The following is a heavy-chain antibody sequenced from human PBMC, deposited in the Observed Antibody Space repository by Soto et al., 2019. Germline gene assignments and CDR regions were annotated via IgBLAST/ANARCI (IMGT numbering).Heavy chain of an antibody. V-gene: IGHV4-30-4*01. CDR3: ARDRSSGYTNGMDV. J-gene: IGHJ6*02. CDR1: GGSISRGDYY. Sequence: PSETLSLTCTVSGGSISRGDYYWSWIRQPPEKSMEWIGYIYYSGSTYYNTSLKSRVTISVDTSKNQFSLKLSSVTAAVTAVYYCARDRSSGYTNGMDVWGQGTTVTVSS. D-gene: IGHD5-12*01. CDR2: IYYSGST.